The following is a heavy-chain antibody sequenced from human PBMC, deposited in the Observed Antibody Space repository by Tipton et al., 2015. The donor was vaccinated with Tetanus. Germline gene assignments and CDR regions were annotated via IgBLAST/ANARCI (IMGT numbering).Heavy chain of an antibody. CDR2: IYPGDSDT. CDR3: ARLHLRTFASSSGF. J-gene: IGHJ4*02. Sequence: QLVQSGAEIKKPGESLNISCKASGYTFNTFWIAWVRQMPGKGLEWMGIIYPGDSDTRYSPTFQGQVTMSVDKSINTAFLQWTSLKDSDTAMYYCARLHLRTFASSSGFWGQGTMVTVSS. D-gene: IGHD6-6*01. CDR1: GYTFNTFW. V-gene: IGHV5-51*01.